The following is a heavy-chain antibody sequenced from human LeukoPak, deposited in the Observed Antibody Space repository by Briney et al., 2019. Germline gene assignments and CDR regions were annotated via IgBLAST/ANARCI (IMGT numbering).Heavy chain of an antibody. Sequence: GGSLRLSCAASGFTFSSYSMNWVRQAPGKGLEWVSSISGSGTYIYYADSVRGRFTISRDNAKNSLSLQMNSLRAEDTAVYYCAPPPYCGGDCSSRYWGQGILVTVSS. J-gene: IGHJ4*02. CDR3: APPPYCGGDCSSRY. CDR1: GFTFSSYS. CDR2: ISGSGTYI. V-gene: IGHV3-21*04. D-gene: IGHD2-21*01.